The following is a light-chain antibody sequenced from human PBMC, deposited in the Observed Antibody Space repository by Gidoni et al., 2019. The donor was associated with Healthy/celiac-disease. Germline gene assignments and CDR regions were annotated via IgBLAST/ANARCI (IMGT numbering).Light chain of an antibody. CDR1: SSDVGGYNY. CDR2: EVS. V-gene: IGLV2-14*01. Sequence: SALPQPASVPGSPGHPITISCTGTSSDVGGYNYVSWYQQHPGKAPKLMIYEVSNRPSGVSNRFSGSKSGNTASLTISGLQAEDEADYYCSSYTSSSTPDVFGTGTKVTVL. J-gene: IGLJ1*01. CDR3: SSYTSSSTPDV.